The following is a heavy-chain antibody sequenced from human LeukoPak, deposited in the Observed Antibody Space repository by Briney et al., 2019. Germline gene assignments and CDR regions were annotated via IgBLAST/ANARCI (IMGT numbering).Heavy chain of an antibody. D-gene: IGHD2-15*01. J-gene: IGHJ4*02. Sequence: RGSLRLSCAASGFTFSSYAMSWVRQAPGKGLEWVSAISGSGGSTYYADSVKGRFTISRDNSKNTLYLQMNSLRAEDTAVYYCAKAGAVVVVAAKYFDYWGQGTLVTVSS. CDR2: ISGSGGST. CDR3: AKAGAVVVVAAKYFDY. CDR1: GFTFSSYA. V-gene: IGHV3-23*01.